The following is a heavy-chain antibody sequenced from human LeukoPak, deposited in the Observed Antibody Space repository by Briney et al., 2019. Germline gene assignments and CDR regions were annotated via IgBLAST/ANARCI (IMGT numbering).Heavy chain of an antibody. J-gene: IGHJ4*02. CDR2: IYSTGNT. CDR3: ARRTGFDLFDY. V-gene: IGHV4-4*09. CDR1: GDSIRSYY. Sequence: PSETLSLTYTVSGDSIRSYYWGWIRQSPGKGLEWIGYIYSTGNTNYNPSLESRVTISVDTSKNQFSLRLTSVTAADTALYFCARRTGFDLFDYWGQGTLVTASS. D-gene: IGHD3/OR15-3a*01.